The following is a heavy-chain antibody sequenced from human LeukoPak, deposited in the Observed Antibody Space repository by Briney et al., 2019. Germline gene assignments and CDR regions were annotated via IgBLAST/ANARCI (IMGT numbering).Heavy chain of an antibody. J-gene: IGHJ4*02. D-gene: IGHD3-10*01. V-gene: IGHV3-23*01. CDR2: ISGSGGNT. CDR3: ARVTYGSGTYGAFDY. Sequence: GGSLRLSCAASGFTFSSYAMSWVRRAPGKGLEWVSAISGSGGNTYYADSVKGRFTISRDNSKNTLYLQMNSLRAEDTAVYYCARVTYGSGTYGAFDYWGQGTLVTVSS. CDR1: GFTFSSYA.